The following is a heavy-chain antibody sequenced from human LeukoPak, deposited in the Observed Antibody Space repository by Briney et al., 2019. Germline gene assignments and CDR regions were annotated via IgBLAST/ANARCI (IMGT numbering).Heavy chain of an antibody. V-gene: IGHV1-2*02. J-gene: IGHJ3*02. CDR1: GYTFTSYY. CDR2: INPNSSAT. D-gene: IGHD3-22*01. CDR3: AREVKEYYYDSSGYYSDSFDI. Sequence: ASLKLSCKASGYTFTSYYMNWVRQAPGKGLEWMTCINPNSSATYYADNVQGRVTISRDTSMNTPYMELSSLRADDTAVYYCAREVKEYYYDSSGYYSDSFDIWGQGTMVTVSS.